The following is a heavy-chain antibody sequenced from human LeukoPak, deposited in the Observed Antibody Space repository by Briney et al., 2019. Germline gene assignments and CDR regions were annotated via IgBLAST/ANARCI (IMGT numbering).Heavy chain of an antibody. J-gene: IGHJ4*02. D-gene: IGHD4-23*01. V-gene: IGHV3-33*01. Sequence: GRSLRLSCAASGFTFSNYGMHWVRQAPGEGLEWVAVIWYDESNKYYSDSVTGRFTISRDNSKNTLYLQMNSLRAEDTAVYYCARDTNLYGGPRASGGCDFWGLGTPVTVSS. CDR3: ARDTNLYGGPRASGGCDF. CDR1: GFTFSNYG. CDR2: IWYDESNK.